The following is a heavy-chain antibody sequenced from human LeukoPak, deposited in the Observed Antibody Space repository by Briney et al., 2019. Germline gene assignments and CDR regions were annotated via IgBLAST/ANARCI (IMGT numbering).Heavy chain of an antibody. CDR2: IYTSGST. J-gene: IGHJ3*02. CDR3: ARVMTTVVTAEAFDI. D-gene: IGHD4-23*01. CDR1: GGSISSGGYY. Sequence: SETLSLTCTVSGGSISSGGYYWSWIRQPAGKGLEWIGRIYTSGSTNYNPSLKSRVTMSVDTSKNQFSLKLSSVTAADTAVYYCARVMTTVVTAEAFDIWGQGTMVTVSS. V-gene: IGHV4-61*02.